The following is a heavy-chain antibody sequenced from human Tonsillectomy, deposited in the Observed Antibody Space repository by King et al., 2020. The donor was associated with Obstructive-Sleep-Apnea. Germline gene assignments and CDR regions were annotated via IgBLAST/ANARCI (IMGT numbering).Heavy chain of an antibody. CDR1: GASVSSFY. D-gene: IGHD1-14*01. CDR3: ARVGETIYYYYGMDV. CDR2: MYTSGST. Sequence: QLRESGPGLVEPSETLSLTCSVSGASVSSFYWSWIRQPAGKGLEWIGRMYTSGSTDYNPSLKSRVTMSVDTSKNQFSLKLTSVTAADTAVYYCARVGETIYYYYGMDVWGHGTTVTVSS. J-gene: IGHJ6*02. V-gene: IGHV4-4*07.